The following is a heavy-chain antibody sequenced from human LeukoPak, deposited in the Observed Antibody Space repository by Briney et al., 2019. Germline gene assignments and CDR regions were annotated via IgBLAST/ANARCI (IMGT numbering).Heavy chain of an antibody. D-gene: IGHD3-22*01. CDR3: ARHYRATGTMIVNDAFDI. CDR1: GGSIISYY. J-gene: IGHJ3*02. Sequence: SETLSLTCTVSGGSIISYYWSCIRQPPGKRLVRIGDIYYSGSTNYNPSLKSRVTISVDTSKNQFSLKLSSVTAADTAVYYCARHYRATGTMIVNDAFDIWGQGTMVTVSS. CDR2: IYYSGST. V-gene: IGHV4-59*08.